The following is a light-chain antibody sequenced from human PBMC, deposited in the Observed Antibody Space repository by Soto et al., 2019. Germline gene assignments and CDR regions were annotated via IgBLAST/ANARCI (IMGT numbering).Light chain of an antibody. Sequence: DVVLTQTPLSSPVALGQPASISCRSSQSLVHSDGNTYLTWLHQRPGQPPRLLIYRVSNRFSGVPDRFTGSGAGTDFTLRINRVDAEDVGVYYCMQATHFPRAFGQGTKVEIK. CDR3: MQATHFPRA. CDR1: QSLVHSDGNTY. V-gene: IGKV2-24*01. CDR2: RVS. J-gene: IGKJ1*01.